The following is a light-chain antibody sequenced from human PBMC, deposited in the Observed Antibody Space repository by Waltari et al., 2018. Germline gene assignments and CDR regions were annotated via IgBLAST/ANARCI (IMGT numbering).Light chain of an antibody. V-gene: IGKV1-16*02. J-gene: IGKJ3*01. CDR2: AAS. CDR3: QQYDSYPFS. Sequence: DIQMTQSPSSLSASVGDRVTITCRASQDISNYLAWFQQKPGKPPKSLIYAASTLQSGVPSKFSGGGSGTDFTLTISSLQPEDFATYYCQQYDSYPFSFGPGTKVDIK. CDR1: QDISNY.